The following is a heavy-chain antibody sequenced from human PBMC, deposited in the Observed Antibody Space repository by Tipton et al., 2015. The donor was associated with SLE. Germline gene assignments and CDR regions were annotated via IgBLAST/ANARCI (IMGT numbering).Heavy chain of an antibody. CDR1: GFTFSSYA. CDR3: ARDPGRIAATRTDVYFGMGV. J-gene: IGHJ6*02. Sequence: SLRLSCAASGFTFSSYAMNWVRQAPGRGLEWVAVISYDGSNKYYADSVKGRFTISRDNSKNTLYLQMNSLRAEDTAVYYCARDPGRIAATRTDVYFGMGVWGRGTTLTVPS. V-gene: IGHV3-30*04. D-gene: IGHD6-13*01. CDR2: ISYDGSNK.